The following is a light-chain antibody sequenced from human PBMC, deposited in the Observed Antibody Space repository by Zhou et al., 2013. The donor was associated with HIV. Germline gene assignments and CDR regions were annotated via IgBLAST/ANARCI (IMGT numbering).Light chain of an antibody. J-gene: IGKJ4*01. V-gene: IGKV1-39*01. CDR2: SAY. Sequence: DIQMTQSPSSLSASAGDTVTITCRASQDIKHFLAWYQQNPGKAPKLLISSAYTLQSGVPSRFTGSGSGTDFTLSISSLQPEDFATYYCQQSHTIPLTFGGGTKLEIK. CDR3: QQSHTIPLT. CDR1: QDIKHF.